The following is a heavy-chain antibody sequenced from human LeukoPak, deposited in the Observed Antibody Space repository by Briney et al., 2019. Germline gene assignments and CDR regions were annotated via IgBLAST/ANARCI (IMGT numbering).Heavy chain of an antibody. J-gene: IGHJ5*02. D-gene: IGHD2-2*01. Sequence: TSETLSLTCGVSGYSISSGYQWAWIRQSPGKGLEWIGSIYHSGSAHYNPSLKSRVSISVETSKNQFSLNMYSVTAADTAVYYCARDPRWLTPDCTSTSCYENYFDPWGQGTLVTVSS. CDR2: IYHSGSA. V-gene: IGHV4-38-2*02. CDR1: GYSISSGYQ. CDR3: ARDPRWLTPDCTSTSCYENYFDP.